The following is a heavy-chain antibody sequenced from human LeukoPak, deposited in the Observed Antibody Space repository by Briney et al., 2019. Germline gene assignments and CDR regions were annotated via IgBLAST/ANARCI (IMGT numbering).Heavy chain of an antibody. CDR2: IRYDGSNK. CDR1: GFTFSSYG. CDR3: AREPKQWLTPIDY. D-gene: IGHD6-19*01. J-gene: IGHJ4*02. Sequence: PGGSLRLSCAASGFTFSSYGMHWVRQAPGKGLEWVAFIRYDGSNKYYADSVKGRFTISRDNSKNTLYLQMNSLRAEDTAVYYCAREPKQWLTPIDYWGQGTLVTVSS. V-gene: IGHV3-30*02.